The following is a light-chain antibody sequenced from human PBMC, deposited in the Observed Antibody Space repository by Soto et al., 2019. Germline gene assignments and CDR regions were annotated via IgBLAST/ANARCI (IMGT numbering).Light chain of an antibody. CDR2: KAS. CDR3: QHYYGYCT. V-gene: IGKV1-5*03. J-gene: IGKJ1*01. Sequence: DIQMTQSPSTLSASVGDRVTITCRASQSISDLLAWYQQKPGKAPKLLIYKASSLKRGVPSRFSGSGSGTEFTITTSRLQPDDFASYYGQHYYGYCTCGQGTKVEIK. CDR1: QSISDL.